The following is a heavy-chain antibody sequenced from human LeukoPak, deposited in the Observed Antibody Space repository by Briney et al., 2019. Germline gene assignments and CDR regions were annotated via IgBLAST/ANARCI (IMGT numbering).Heavy chain of an antibody. J-gene: IGHJ4*02. CDR3: ARPFYDSSGYYY. D-gene: IGHD3-22*01. V-gene: IGHV1-69*13. CDR2: IIPIFGTA. CDR1: RGTFSSYA. Sequence: PVKLSSKPSRGTFSSYAISRVRQAPGQGHEWMGGIIPIFGTANYAQKFQGRVTITADESTSTAYMELSSLRSEDRAVYYCARPFYDSSGYYYWGQGTLASVSS.